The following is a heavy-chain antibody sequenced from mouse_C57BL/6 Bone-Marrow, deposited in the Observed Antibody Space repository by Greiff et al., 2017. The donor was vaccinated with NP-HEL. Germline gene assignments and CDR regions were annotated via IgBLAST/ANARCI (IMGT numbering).Heavy chain of an antibody. CDR2: ISYSGST. CDR3: ARDGYSAWFAY. Sequence: EVQLVESGPGMVKPSQSLSLTCTVTGYSITSGYDWHWIRHFPGNKLEWMGYISYSGSTNYNPSLKSRISITHDPSKNHFFLKLNSVTTEDTATYYCARDGYSAWFAYWGQGTLVTVSA. CDR1: GYSITSGYD. V-gene: IGHV3-1*01. J-gene: IGHJ3*01. D-gene: IGHD2-3*01.